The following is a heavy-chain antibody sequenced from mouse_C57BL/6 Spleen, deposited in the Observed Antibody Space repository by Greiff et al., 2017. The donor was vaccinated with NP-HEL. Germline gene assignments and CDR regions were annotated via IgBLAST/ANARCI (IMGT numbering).Heavy chain of an antibody. V-gene: IGHV14-4*01. CDR3: TGAYYSNPYAMDY. CDR2: IDPENGDT. D-gene: IGHD2-5*01. CDR1: GFNIKDDY. J-gene: IGHJ4*01. Sequence: VQLQQSGAELVRPGASVKLSCTASGFNIKDDYMHWVKQRPEQGLEWIGWIDPENGDTEYASKFQGKATITADTSSNTAYLQLSSLTSEDTAFYYCTGAYYSNPYAMDYWGQGTSVTVSS.